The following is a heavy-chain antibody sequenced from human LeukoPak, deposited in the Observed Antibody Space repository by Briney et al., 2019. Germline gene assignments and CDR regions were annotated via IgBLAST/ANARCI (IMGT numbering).Heavy chain of an antibody. CDR1: GGSFSGYC. D-gene: IGHD3-3*01. CDR3: ARGFGWFDP. V-gene: IGHV4-34*01. CDR2: INHSGST. Sequence: SETLSLTCSVYGGSFSGYCWSWIRRPPGKGLEWIGEINHSGSTNYNPSLKSRVTISVDTSKNQFSLKLSSVTAADTAVYYCARGFGWFDPWGQGTLVTVSS. J-gene: IGHJ5*02.